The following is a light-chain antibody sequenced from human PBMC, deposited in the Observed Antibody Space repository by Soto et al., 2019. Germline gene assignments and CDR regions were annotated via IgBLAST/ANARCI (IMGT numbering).Light chain of an antibody. J-gene: IGLJ1*01. CDR1: SSDVGGYYY. CDR2: QVS. CDR3: SSYTSSNTFDV. V-gene: IGLV2-14*01. Sequence: QAVVTQPASVSGSPGQSITISCTGTSSDVGGYYYVSWYQHHPGKAPKLMIYQVSNRPSGVSNRFSGSKSGNTASLTISGLQAEDEADYYCSSYTSSNTFDVFGTGTKLTVL.